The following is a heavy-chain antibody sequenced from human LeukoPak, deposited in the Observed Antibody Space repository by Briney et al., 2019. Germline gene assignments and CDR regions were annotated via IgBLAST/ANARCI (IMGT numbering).Heavy chain of an antibody. Sequence: NPGGSLRLSCAASGFTFSSYSMNWVRQAPGKGLEWVSSISSSSSYIYYADSVKGRFTISRDNAKNSLYLQMNSLRAEDTAVYYCARDQEDIVVVPAASAKYYYYYYMDVWGKGTTVTISS. CDR2: ISSSSSYI. D-gene: IGHD2-2*01. J-gene: IGHJ6*03. V-gene: IGHV3-21*01. CDR1: GFTFSSYS. CDR3: ARDQEDIVVVPAASAKYYYYYYMDV.